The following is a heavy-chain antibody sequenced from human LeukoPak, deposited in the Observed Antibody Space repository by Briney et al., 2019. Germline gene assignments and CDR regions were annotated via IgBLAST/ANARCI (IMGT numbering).Heavy chain of an antibody. CDR2: IYYSGST. CDR1: GGSISSSSYY. Sequence: PSETLSLTCTVSGGSISSSSYYWGWIRQPPGKGLEWIGSIYYSGSTYYNPSLKSRVTISVDTSKNQFSLKLSSVTAAATAVYYCASQSRGGYYDSSGYLGYWGQGTLVTVSS. CDR3: ASQSRGGYYDSSGYLGY. J-gene: IGHJ4*02. D-gene: IGHD3-22*01. V-gene: IGHV4-39*01.